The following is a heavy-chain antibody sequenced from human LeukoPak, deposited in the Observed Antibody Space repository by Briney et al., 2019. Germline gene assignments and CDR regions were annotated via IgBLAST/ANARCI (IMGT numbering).Heavy chain of an antibody. D-gene: IGHD3-3*01. V-gene: IGHV4-34*01. J-gene: IGHJ5*02. Sequence: SETLSLTCAVYGGSFTGYYWSWIRQPPGEGLGWIGEINHSGSTNYNPSLKSRVTISVDTSTNHTSLKLSSVTAADTAVNYCAKGITIFGVVIRFDPWGQGTLVTVSS. CDR2: INHSGST. CDR3: AKGITIFGVVIRFDP. CDR1: GGSFTGYY.